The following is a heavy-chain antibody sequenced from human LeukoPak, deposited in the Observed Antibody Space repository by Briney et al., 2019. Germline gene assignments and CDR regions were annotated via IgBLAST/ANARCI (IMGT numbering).Heavy chain of an antibody. D-gene: IGHD6-13*01. V-gene: IGHV4-59*01. CDR3: ARGPDSSSWSYYFDY. CDR1: GGSISTYH. J-gene: IGHJ4*02. Sequence: SETLSLTCTVSGGSISTYHWSWIRQPPGKGLEWIGYIYYIGSTNYNPSLDSQVTISLDTSKNQFSLKLTSVTPADTAIYYCARGPDSSSWSYYFDYWGQGTLVTVSS. CDR2: IYYIGST.